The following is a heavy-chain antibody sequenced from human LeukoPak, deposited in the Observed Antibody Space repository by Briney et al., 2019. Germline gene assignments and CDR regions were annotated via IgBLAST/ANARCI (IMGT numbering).Heavy chain of an antibody. V-gene: IGHV4-4*07. D-gene: IGHD3-16*01. CDR1: GGSISSYY. CDR2: IYSGGNT. CDR3: ARGSVITFGGVTQTGGNWFDP. Sequence: PSETLSLTCTVSGGSISSYYWSWIRQPAGKGLEWIGSIYSGGNTNYNPSLKSRVTMSVDTSKTQFSLKLSSVTAADTAVYYCARGSVITFGGVTQTGGNWFDPWGQGTLVTVSS. J-gene: IGHJ5*02.